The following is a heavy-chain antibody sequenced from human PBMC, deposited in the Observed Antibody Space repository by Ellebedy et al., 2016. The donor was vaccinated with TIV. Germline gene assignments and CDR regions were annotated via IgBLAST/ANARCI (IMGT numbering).Heavy chain of an antibody. Sequence: LRLSCAISGDSVSSNSAAWSWVRQSPSRGLEWLGRTYYRSKWYNDYAVSVRSRITINPDTSKNQFSLQLNSVTPEDTAVYYCARIVGGSGDYWGQGTRVTVSS. V-gene: IGHV6-1*01. J-gene: IGHJ4*02. CDR1: GDSVSSNSAA. CDR3: ARIVGGSGDY. CDR2: TYYRSKWYN. D-gene: IGHD1-26*01.